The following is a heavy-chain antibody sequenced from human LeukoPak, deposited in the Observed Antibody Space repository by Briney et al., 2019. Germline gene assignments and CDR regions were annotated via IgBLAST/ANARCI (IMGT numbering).Heavy chain of an antibody. J-gene: IGHJ4*02. CDR3: AKDGGSSSSFDY. V-gene: IGHV3-64*01. CDR2: ISSNGGST. CDR1: GFTFSSYA. D-gene: IGHD6-6*01. Sequence: GGSLRLSCAASGFTFSSYAMHWARQAPGKGLEYVSAISSNGGSTYYANSVKGRFTISRDNSKNTLYLQMNSLRAEDTAVYYCAKDGGSSSSFDYWGQGTLVTVSS.